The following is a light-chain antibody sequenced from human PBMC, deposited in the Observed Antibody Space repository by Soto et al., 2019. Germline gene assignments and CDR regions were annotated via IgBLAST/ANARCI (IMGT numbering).Light chain of an antibody. V-gene: IGLV2-14*03. Sequence: QSALTQPASVSGSPGQSITISCTGTSSDVGAYNYVSWYQQHPGKAPKLMIYDVSNRPSGVSNRFSGSKSDNTASLTISGLQADDEAAYYCISYRSSSTLVFGGGTKLTVL. CDR3: ISYRSSSTLV. CDR2: DVS. J-gene: IGLJ2*01. CDR1: SSDVGAYNY.